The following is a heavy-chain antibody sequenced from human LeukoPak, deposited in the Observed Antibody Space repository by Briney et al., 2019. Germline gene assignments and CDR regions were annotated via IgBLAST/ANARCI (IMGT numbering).Heavy chain of an antibody. D-gene: IGHD3-22*01. J-gene: IGHJ5*02. Sequence: PSETLSLTCTVSGGSISSHYWSWIRQPPGKGLEWIGYIYHIGSTKYNPSLKSRVTMSVDTSKNQLSLKLSSVTAADTAVYYCARLYDSSGYTNWLDPWGQGTLVTVSS. V-gene: IGHV4-59*11. CDR2: IYHIGST. CDR1: GGSISSHY. CDR3: ARLYDSSGYTNWLDP.